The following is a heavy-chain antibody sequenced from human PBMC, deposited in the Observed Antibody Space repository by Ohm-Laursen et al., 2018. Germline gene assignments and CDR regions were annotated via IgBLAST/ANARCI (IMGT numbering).Heavy chain of an antibody. J-gene: IGHJ5*02. D-gene: IGHD2-2*01. Sequence: SETLSLTWPVSGGAISNYYWSWIRQPPGKGLEWIGHINYSGNTNYNPSLKSRVTISVDTSKNQFSLKLSSVTAADTAVYYCARQEGYCSSTSCYEVWFDPWGQGTLVTVSS. CDR2: INYSGNT. CDR3: ARQEGYCSSTSCYEVWFDP. CDR1: GGAISNYY. V-gene: IGHV4-59*08.